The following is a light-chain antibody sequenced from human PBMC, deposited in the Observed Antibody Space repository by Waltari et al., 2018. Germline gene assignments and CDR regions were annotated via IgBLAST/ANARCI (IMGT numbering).Light chain of an antibody. J-gene: IGLJ3*02. CDR1: RRDVGGYSY. V-gene: IGLV2-14*03. Sequence: QSALTQPASVSGSPGQSITISCTGTRRDVGGYSYVSWYQQHPGKAPKLMIYDVSNRPSGLSNRFSGSKSGNTASLTISGLQAEDEADYYCSSYTSSNTWVFGGGTKLTVL. CDR3: SSYTSSNTWV. CDR2: DVS.